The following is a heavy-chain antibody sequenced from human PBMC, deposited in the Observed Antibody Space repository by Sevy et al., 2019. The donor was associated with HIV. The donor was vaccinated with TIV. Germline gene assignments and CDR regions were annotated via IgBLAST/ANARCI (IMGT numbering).Heavy chain of an antibody. CDR2: IYTGGNT. V-gene: IGHV3-53*01. J-gene: IGHJ3*02. D-gene: IGHD3-22*01. CDR1: GFTVSSKH. Sequence: GGSLRLSCAASGFTVSSKHMNWVRQAPGKGLEWVATIYTGGNTYYADSVKGRFTISRDSFTLYLQMNSLRVEDTAVYYCARDPDSSLVSLDMGGQGTMVTVSS. CDR3: ARDPDSSLVSLDM.